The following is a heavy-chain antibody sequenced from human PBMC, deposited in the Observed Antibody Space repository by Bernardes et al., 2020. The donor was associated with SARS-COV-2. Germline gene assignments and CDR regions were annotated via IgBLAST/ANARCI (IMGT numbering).Heavy chain of an antibody. CDR3: AARWWDY. V-gene: IGHV1-24*01. CDR2: FHPEDGET. CDR1: GYTLNDLS. J-gene: IGHJ4*02. D-gene: IGHD1-26*01. Sequence: ASVKVSCKVSGYTLNDLSIHWVRQAPGKGLEWMGGFHPEDGETIYAQKFQGRVTMTEDTSTDTAYMELRSLRSEDTAVYYCAARWWDYWGQGTLVTVSS.